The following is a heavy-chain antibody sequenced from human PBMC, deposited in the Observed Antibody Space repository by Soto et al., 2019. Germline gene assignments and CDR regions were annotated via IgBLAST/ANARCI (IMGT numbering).Heavy chain of an antibody. D-gene: IGHD3-3*01. CDR3: AKDYTYYDFWSGYYDYYYYGMHV. J-gene: IGHJ6*02. V-gene: IGHV3-30*18. CDR1: GFTFSSYG. Sequence: QVQLVESGGGVVQPGRSLRLSCAASGFTFSSYGMHWVSQAPGKGLEWVAVISYDGSNKYYADSVKGRFTISRDNSKNTLYLQMNSLRAEDTAVYYCAKDYTYYDFWSGYYDYYYYGMHVWGQGTTVTVSS. CDR2: ISYDGSNK.